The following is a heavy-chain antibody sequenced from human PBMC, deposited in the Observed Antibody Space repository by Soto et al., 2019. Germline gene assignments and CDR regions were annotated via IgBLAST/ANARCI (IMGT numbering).Heavy chain of an antibody. CDR3: AKGHASGS. D-gene: IGHD6-25*01. CDR2: ISNSGGRT. Sequence: EVQLLESGGGFVQPGGSLRLSCVVSGFTFRTYAMTWVRQAPGKGLEWVSFISNSGGRTNYADSVRGRFTTSRDNSKKTLYLQMNSLRAEDTALFYCAKGHASGSWGPGTQVTVSS. J-gene: IGHJ5*02. CDR1: GFTFRTYA. V-gene: IGHV3-23*01.